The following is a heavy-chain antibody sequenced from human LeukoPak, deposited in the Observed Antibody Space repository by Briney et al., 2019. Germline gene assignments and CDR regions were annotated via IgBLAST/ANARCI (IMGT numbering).Heavy chain of an antibody. V-gene: IGHV5-51*01. J-gene: IGHJ4*02. CDR3: AKTHYSSGWYLDY. CDR1: GYSFTSYW. CDR2: IYPGDSDT. Sequence: GESLKISCKGSGYSFTSYWIAWVRQMPGKGLEWMGIIYPGDSDTRYSPSFQGQATISADKSISAAYLQWSSLRASDTAMYYCAKTHYSSGWYLDYWGQGTLVTVSS. D-gene: IGHD6-19*01.